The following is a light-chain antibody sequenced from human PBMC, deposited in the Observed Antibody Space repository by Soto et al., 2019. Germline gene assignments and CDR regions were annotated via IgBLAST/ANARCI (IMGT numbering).Light chain of an antibody. CDR2: DAS. CDR3: HQQGSSPWT. Sequence: EIVLTQSPATLSLSPGDRATLSCGASQSVSNNYLAWYQNKPGLAPRVLIYDASTRATGIPDRFSGSGSGTDFTLTISRLEPEDFAVYYCHQQGSSPWTFGQGTKVETK. V-gene: IGKV3D-20*01. J-gene: IGKJ1*01. CDR1: QSVSNNY.